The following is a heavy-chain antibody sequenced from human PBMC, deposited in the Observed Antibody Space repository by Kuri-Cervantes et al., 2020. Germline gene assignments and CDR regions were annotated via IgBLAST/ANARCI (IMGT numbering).Heavy chain of an antibody. J-gene: IGHJ4*02. V-gene: IGHV4-39*07. D-gene: IGHD6-13*01. CDR3: ARVGRYSSSWYKGYFDY. CDR2: IYYSGST. Sequence: SETLSLTCSVSGDSISSSSYYWGWIRQPPGKGLEWIGSIYYSGSTYYNPSLKSRVTISVDTSKNQFSLKLSSVTAADTAVYYCARVGRYSSSWYKGYFDYWGQGTLVTVSS. CDR1: GDSISSSSYY.